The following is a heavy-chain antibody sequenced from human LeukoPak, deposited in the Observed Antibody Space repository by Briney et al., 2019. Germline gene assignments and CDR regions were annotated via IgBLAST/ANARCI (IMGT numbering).Heavy chain of an antibody. J-gene: IGHJ3*02. CDR1: GYTFTSYG. Sequence: GASVKVSCKASGYTFTSYGIGWVRQAPGQGLEWMGWISAYNGNTNYVQKLQGRVTMTTDTSTSTAYMELRSLRSGDTAVYYCARDESITIFGVVIRSAFDIWGQGTMVTVSS. D-gene: IGHD3-3*01. CDR2: ISAYNGNT. CDR3: ARDESITIFGVVIRSAFDI. V-gene: IGHV1-18*01.